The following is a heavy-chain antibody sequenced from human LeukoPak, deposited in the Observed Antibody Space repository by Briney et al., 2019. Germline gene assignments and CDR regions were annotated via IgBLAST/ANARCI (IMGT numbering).Heavy chain of an antibody. CDR3: ARDLTYLRSGWYPRFDY. CDR2: ISYDGSNS. CDR1: GFIFSSYG. V-gene: IGHV3-30*12. J-gene: IGHJ4*02. Sequence: GGSLRLSCAASGFIFSSYGMYWVRQAPGKGLEWLAVISYDGSNSYYADSVKGRFTISRDNSKNTLYLQMNSLRAEDTAVYYCARDLTYLRSGWYPRFDYWGQGTLVTVSS. D-gene: IGHD6-19*01.